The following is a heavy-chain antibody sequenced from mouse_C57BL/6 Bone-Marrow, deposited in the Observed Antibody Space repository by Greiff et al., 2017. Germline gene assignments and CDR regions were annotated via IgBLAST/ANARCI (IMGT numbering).Heavy chain of an antibody. D-gene: IGHD2-5*01. J-gene: IGHJ4*01. V-gene: IGHV1-81*01. CDR2: IYPRSGNT. Sequence: QVQLKQSGAELARPGASVKLSCKASCYTFTSYGISWVKQRTGQGLEWIGEIYPRSGNTYYNEKFKGKATLTADKSSSTAYMELRSLTSEDSAVYFCARDSNYLVDYWGQGTSVTVSS. CDR1: CYTFTSYG. CDR3: ARDSNYLVDY.